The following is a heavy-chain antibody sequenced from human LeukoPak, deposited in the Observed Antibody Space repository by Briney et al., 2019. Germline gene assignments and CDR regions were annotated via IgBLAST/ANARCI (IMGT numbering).Heavy chain of an antibody. J-gene: IGHJ5*02. Sequence: GGSLRLSCAASGFTFDDYAMHWVRQAPGKGLEWVSTISWNSGSIGYADSVKGRFTISRDNAKNSLYLQMNSLRAEDTAVYYCARDIGGWGFDPWGQGTLVTVSS. V-gene: IGHV3-9*01. CDR2: ISWNSGSI. CDR1: GFTFDDYA. D-gene: IGHD3-10*01. CDR3: ARDIGGWGFDP.